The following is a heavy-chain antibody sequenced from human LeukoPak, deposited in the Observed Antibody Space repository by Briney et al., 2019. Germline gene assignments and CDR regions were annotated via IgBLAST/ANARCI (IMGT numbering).Heavy chain of an antibody. Sequence: SETLSLTCTVSGGSISSSSYYWGWIRQPPGKGLEWIGNIYYSGSTYYNPSLKSRVTISVDTSKNQFSLKLSSVTAADTAVYYCARDGIVGAHFDYWGQGTLVTVSS. CDR2: IYYSGST. CDR3: ARDGIVGAHFDY. V-gene: IGHV4-39*07. CDR1: GGSISSSSYY. D-gene: IGHD1-26*01. J-gene: IGHJ4*02.